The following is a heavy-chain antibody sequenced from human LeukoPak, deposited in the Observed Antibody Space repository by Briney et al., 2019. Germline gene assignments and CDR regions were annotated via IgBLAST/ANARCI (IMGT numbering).Heavy chain of an antibody. CDR3: ARALNYNLDV. CDR2: IYSGGST. D-gene: IGHD4-11*01. CDR1: GFTVSSNY. Sequence: PGGSLRLSCAASGFTVSSNYMSWVRQAPGKGLEWVSVIYSGGSTYYADSVKGRFTISRDNAKNTLYLQMNSLRAEDTAVYYCARALNYNLDVWGKGTTVTVSS. J-gene: IGHJ6*04. V-gene: IGHV3-53*01.